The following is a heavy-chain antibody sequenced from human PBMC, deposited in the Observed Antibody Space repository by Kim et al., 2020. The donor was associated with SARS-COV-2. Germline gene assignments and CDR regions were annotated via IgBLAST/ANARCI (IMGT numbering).Heavy chain of an antibody. Sequence: GGSLRLSCAASGFTFSSYAMTCVRQAPGKGLEWVSIISDSGSRTYYSDSVKGRFTISRDNSENTVYLQMNSLRAEDTAVHYCAKKRPLLWPFDYWGQGTL. CDR1: GFTFSSYA. J-gene: IGHJ4*02. CDR2: ISDSGSRT. CDR3: AKKRPLLWPFDY. V-gene: IGHV3-23*01.